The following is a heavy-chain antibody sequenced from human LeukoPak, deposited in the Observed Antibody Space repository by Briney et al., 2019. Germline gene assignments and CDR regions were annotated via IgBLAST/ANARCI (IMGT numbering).Heavy chain of an antibody. Sequence: SETLSLTCTVSGGSISSGDYYWSWIRQPPGKGLEWIGYIYYSGSTYYNPSLKSRVTISVDTSKNQFSLKLSSVTAADTAVYYGARRPPTVEGAFDIWGQGTMVTVSS. CDR1: GGSISSGDYY. J-gene: IGHJ3*02. CDR2: IYYSGST. CDR3: ARRPPTVEGAFDI. V-gene: IGHV4-30-4*08. D-gene: IGHD4-23*01.